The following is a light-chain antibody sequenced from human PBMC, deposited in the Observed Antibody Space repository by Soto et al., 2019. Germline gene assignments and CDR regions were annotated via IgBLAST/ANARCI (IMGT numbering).Light chain of an antibody. J-gene: IGLJ1*01. CDR3: SSYTSSSTYV. V-gene: IGLV2-14*01. CDR1: SSDVGGYNY. CDR2: EVS. Sequence: QSVLTQPASVSGSPGQSITISCTGTSSDVGGYNYVSWYQQHPGKAPKLMIYEVSNRPLGVSNRFSGSKSGNTASLTISGLQAEDEADYYCSSYTSSSTYVFGTGSKVTGL.